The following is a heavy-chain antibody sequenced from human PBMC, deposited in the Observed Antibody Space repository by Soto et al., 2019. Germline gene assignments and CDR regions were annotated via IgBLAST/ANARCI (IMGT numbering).Heavy chain of an antibody. J-gene: IGHJ4*01. CDR2: IHNSGST. CDR1: GGSITSYY. Sequence: QVQLQESGPGLVKPSETLSLTCTVSGGSITSYYWSWIRQPPGKGLEWIGYIHNSGSTSYNPSLQSRGTISADVSKNQFSPDLRAVTAADTAVYYCARRWSGTDYWGHGTLVTVSS. CDR3: ARRWSGTDY. V-gene: IGHV4-59*01. D-gene: IGHD3-10*01.